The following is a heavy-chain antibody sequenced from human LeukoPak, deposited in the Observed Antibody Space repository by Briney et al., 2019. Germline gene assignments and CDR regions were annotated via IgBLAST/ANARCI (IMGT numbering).Heavy chain of an antibody. Sequence: SGPTLVKPTQTLTLICTFSGFSLSTSGVGVGWIRQPPGKALEWLALIYWDDDKRYSPSLKSRLTITKDTSKNQVVLTMTNMDPVDTATYYCAHRRRSSWYEDEFDIWGQGTMVTVSS. D-gene: IGHD6-13*01. CDR3: AHRRRSSWYEDEFDI. CDR2: IYWDDDK. V-gene: IGHV2-5*02. CDR1: GFSLSTSGVG. J-gene: IGHJ3*02.